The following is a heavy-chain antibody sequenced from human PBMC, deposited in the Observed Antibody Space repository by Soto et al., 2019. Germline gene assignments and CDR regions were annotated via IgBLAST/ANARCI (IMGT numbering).Heavy chain of an antibody. Sequence: ASVKVSCTASGYTFTSYYMHWVRQAPGQGLEWMGIINPSGGSTSYAQKFQGRVTMTRDTSTSTVYMELSSLRSEDTAVYYCARAGGCSSTSCYVPNDYYYMDVWGKGTTVTVSS. D-gene: IGHD2-2*01. CDR3: ARAGGCSSTSCYVPNDYYYMDV. CDR2: INPSGGST. J-gene: IGHJ6*03. CDR1: GYTFTSYY. V-gene: IGHV1-46*03.